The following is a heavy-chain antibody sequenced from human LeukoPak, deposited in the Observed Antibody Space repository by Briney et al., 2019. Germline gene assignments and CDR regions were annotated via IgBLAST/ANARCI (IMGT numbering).Heavy chain of an antibody. D-gene: IGHD2-21*02. CDR3: ARAVVTAYDDAFDI. J-gene: IGHJ3*02. Sequence: GGSLRLSCAASGFTFSSYSMNWVRQAPGKGLEWVSSISSSSSYIYYADSVKGRFTISRDNAKNSLYLQMNSLRAEDTAVYYCARAVVTAYDDAFDIWGQGTMVTVSS. CDR2: ISSSSSYI. CDR1: GFTFSSYS. V-gene: IGHV3-21*01.